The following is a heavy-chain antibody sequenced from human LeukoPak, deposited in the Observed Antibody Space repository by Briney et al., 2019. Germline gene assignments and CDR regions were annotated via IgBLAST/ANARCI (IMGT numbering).Heavy chain of an antibody. V-gene: IGHV3-23*01. Sequence: GGSLRLSCAASGFTFSSYAMSWVRHAPGKGLERVSAISGSGGSTYYADSVKGRFTISRDNSKNTLYLQMNSLSAEDTAVYYCEKGYRSGSYSPLDYWGQGTLVTVSS. J-gene: IGHJ4*02. CDR1: GFTFSSYA. D-gene: IGHD1-26*01. CDR2: ISGSGGST. CDR3: EKGYRSGSYSPLDY.